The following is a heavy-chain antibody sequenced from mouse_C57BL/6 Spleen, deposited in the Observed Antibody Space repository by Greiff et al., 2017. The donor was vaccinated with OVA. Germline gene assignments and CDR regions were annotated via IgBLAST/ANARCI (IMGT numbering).Heavy chain of an antibody. Sequence: QVQLKESGPGLVAPSQSLSITCTVSGFTLTSYAISWVRQPPGKGLEWLGVIWTGGGKNYNSALNSRLSISKDNSNSQVFLKMNSLQTDDTARYYCARNKGSSGWFAYWGQGTLVTVSA. D-gene: IGHD3-2*02. J-gene: IGHJ3*01. CDR2: IWTGGGK. CDR3: ARNKGSSGWFAY. CDR1: GFTLTSYA. V-gene: IGHV2-9-1*01.